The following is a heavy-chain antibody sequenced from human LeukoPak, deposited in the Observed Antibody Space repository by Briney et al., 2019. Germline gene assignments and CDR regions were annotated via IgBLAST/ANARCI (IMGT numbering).Heavy chain of an antibody. J-gene: IGHJ6*03. CDR3: ARRGVTIFGVVDYYYYMDV. V-gene: IGHV1-69*13. CDR1: GGTFSSYA. Sequence: AASVKVSCKASGGTFSSYAISWVRQAPGQGLEWMGGIIPIFGTANYAQKFQGRVTITADESTSTAYMELSSLRSEDTAVYYCARRGVTIFGVVDYYYYMDVWGKGTTVTVSS. CDR2: IIPIFGTA. D-gene: IGHD3-3*01.